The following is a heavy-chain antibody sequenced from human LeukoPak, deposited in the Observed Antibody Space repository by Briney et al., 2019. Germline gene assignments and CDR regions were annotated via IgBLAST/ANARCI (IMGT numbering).Heavy chain of an antibody. D-gene: IGHD4-11*01. J-gene: IGHJ5*02. CDR2: ISGSGGRT. CDR1: GFTLSSYS. CDR3: ATCRTTTVTSRWFDP. Sequence: AGSLRLSCAASGFTLSSYSMSWVRQAPGKGLEWVSAISGSGGRTYYADSVKGRFTISRDNPKNTLYLQMNSLRAEDTAVYYCATCRTTTVTSRWFDPWGKGTLVTVSS. V-gene: IGHV3-23*01.